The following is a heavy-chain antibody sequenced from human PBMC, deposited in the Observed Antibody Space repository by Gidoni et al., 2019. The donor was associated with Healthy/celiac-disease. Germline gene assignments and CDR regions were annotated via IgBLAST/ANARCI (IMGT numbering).Heavy chain of an antibody. V-gene: IGHV4-34*01. CDR3: ARGLGYSSGWYNWFDP. CDR1: GGSFSGYY. Sequence: QVQLQQWGAGLLKPSETLSLTCAVSGGSFSGYYWSWIRQPPGKGLEWIGEINHSGSTNYNPSLKRRVTISVDTSKNQFSLKLSSVTAADTAVYYWARGLGYSSGWYNWFDPWGQGTLVTVSS. D-gene: IGHD6-19*01. CDR2: INHSGST. J-gene: IGHJ5*02.